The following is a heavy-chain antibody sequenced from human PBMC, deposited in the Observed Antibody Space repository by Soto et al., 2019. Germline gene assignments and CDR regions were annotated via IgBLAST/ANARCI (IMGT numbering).Heavy chain of an antibody. CDR3: ARSESPPGYCSSTDCYGWFDP. Sequence: QVQLVQSGAEVKKPGASVKVSCKTSGYTFTGYYIHWVRQAPGQGLEWMGWINSNSGGTNYAQKFQGWVTMTRDTSISTAYMELSRLKSDDTAVYYCARSESPPGYCSSTDCYGWFDPWGQGTLVTVSS. J-gene: IGHJ5*02. CDR2: INSNSGGT. V-gene: IGHV1-2*04. D-gene: IGHD2-2*01. CDR1: GYTFTGYY.